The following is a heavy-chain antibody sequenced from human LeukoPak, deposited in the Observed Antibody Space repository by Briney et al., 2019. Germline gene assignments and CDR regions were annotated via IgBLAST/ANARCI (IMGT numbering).Heavy chain of an antibody. V-gene: IGHV3-23*01. CDR2: ISGSGGST. D-gene: IGHD6-6*01. CDR3: AKEGDYGRQLVTDY. Sequence: PGGSLRLSCTASGFTFSSYAMSWVRQAPGQGLEWVSAISGSGGSTYYADSVKGRFTISRDNSKNTLYLQMNSLRAEDTAVYYCAKEGDYGRQLVTDYWGQGTLVTVSS. J-gene: IGHJ4*02. CDR1: GFTFSSYA.